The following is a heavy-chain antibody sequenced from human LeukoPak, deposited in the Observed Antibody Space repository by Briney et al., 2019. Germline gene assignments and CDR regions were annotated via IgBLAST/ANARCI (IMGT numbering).Heavy chain of an antibody. V-gene: IGHV4-38-2*02. J-gene: IGHJ5*02. CDR1: GYSISSGYY. CDR2: IYHSGST. Sequence: SETLSLTCTVSGYSISSGYYWGWIRQPPGKGLEWIGSIYHSGSTYYDPSLKSRVTISVDTSKNQFSLKLSSVTAADTAVYYCASENDSSGWYGNWFDPWGQGTLVTVSS. D-gene: IGHD6-19*01. CDR3: ASENDSSGWYGNWFDP.